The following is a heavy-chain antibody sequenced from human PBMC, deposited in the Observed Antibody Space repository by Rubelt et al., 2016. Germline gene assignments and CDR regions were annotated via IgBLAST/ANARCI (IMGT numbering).Heavy chain of an antibody. Sequence: EWVSAISGSGGSTYYADSVKGRFTISRDNSKNTLYLQMNSLRAEDTVVYYCAKDLTNYYDSSGSLWGQGTLVTVSS. D-gene: IGHD3-22*01. CDR3: AKDLTNYYDSSGSL. J-gene: IGHJ4*02. CDR2: ISGSGGST. V-gene: IGHV3-23*01.